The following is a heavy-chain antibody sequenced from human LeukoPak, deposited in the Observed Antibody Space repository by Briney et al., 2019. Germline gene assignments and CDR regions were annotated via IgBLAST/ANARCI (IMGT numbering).Heavy chain of an antibody. CDR2: IYPGGSDS. CDR1: GYTITTYW. D-gene: IGHD3-22*01. V-gene: IGHV5-51*01. J-gene: IGHJ5*02. CDR3: GRCDSSGYYSCEGRWFDR. Sequence: GESLKFSCKGSGYTITTYWIGWVREMPGKGLEWIGIIYPGGSDSRYKPSFEGQVTMSADRSIGTAYLQWSSLRASDTAMYYCGRCDSSGYYSCEGRWFDRWGQGTLVTVSS.